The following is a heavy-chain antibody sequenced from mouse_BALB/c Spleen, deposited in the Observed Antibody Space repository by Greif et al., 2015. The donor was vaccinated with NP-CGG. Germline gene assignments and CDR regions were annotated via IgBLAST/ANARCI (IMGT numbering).Heavy chain of an antibody. CDR3: ARHHGSRNYYAMDY. Sequence: DVKLVESGGGLVKPGGSLKLSCAASGFAFSSYDMSWVRQTPEKRLEWVATISSGGSYAYYPDSVKGRFTISRDNARNTLYLQMSSLRSEDTALYYCARHHGSRNYYAMDYWGQGTSVTVSS. V-gene: IGHV5-9*02. CDR2: ISSGGSYA. J-gene: IGHJ4*01. CDR1: GFAFSSYD. D-gene: IGHD1-1*01.